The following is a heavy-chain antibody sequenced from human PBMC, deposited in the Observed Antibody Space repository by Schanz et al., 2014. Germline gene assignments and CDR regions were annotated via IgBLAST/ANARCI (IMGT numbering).Heavy chain of an antibody. CDR1: GYTFTNFY. V-gene: IGHV1-46*03. CDR3: ARNGVDAAAGVTY. CDR2: INPSEGGP. D-gene: IGHD6-13*01. J-gene: IGHJ4*02. Sequence: QVQLVQSGTEVKKPGASVKVSCKASGYTFTNFYIHWVRQAPGQGLEWVGIINPSEGGPSFPQKCKDRITMTRDTSTSTFYMELSRLRSEATSVYYCARNGVDAAAGVTYWGQGTLVTVSS.